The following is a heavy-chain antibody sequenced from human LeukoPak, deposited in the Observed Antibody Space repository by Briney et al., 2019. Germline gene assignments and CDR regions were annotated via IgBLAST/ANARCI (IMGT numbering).Heavy chain of an antibody. CDR1: GFTLSNYW. D-gene: IGHD2-15*01. CDR2: IKQDGSEK. CDR3: ARDLFCSGDSCQRSSALDV. Sequence: GGSLRLSCAGSGFTLSNYWMSWVRQAPGKGLEWVANIKQDGSEKYYVDSMKGRFTISRDNAKTSVYLQMNSLRAEDTAVYYCARDLFCSGDSCQRSSALDVWGQGTTVTVSS. J-gene: IGHJ6*02. V-gene: IGHV3-7*03.